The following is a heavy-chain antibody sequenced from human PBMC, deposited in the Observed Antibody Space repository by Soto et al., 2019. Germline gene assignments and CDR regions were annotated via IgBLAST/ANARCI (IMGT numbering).Heavy chain of an antibody. CDR2: ISAYNGNT. D-gene: IGHD5-18*01. V-gene: IGHV1-18*04. J-gene: IGHJ5*02. CDR3: ARDRHTAMVSINWFDP. CDR1: GYTFTSYG. Sequence: GASVKVSCKASGYTFTSYGISWVRQAPGQGLEWMGWISAYNGNTNYAQKLQGRVTMTTDTSTSTAYMELRSLRSDDTAVYYCARDRHTAMVSINWFDPWGQGTLVTVS.